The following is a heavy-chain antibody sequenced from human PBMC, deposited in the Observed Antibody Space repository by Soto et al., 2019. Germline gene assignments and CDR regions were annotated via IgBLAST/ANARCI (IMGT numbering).Heavy chain of an antibody. CDR1: GGSISSYY. CDR3: ARVGRDYGDSIYYYGMDV. Sequence: QVQLQESGPGLVKPSETLSLTCTVSGGSISSYYWSWIRQPPGKGLEWIGYIYYSGYTNYNPSLKSRVTISVDTSKNQFSLKLSSVTAADTAVYYGARVGRDYGDSIYYYGMDVWGQGTTVTVSS. D-gene: IGHD4-17*01. J-gene: IGHJ6*02. CDR2: IYYSGYT. V-gene: IGHV4-59*01.